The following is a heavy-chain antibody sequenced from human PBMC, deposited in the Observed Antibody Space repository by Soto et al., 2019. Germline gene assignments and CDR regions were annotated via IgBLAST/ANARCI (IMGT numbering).Heavy chain of an antibody. Sequence: SETLSLTCAVYGVSFSGYYWTWSLQPPGTGLEWIGEINHSGSTNYNPSLKSRVTISVDTSKNQFSLKLTSVTAADTAVYYCAIALGDTYGQLPNDYWGQRTLVRVSS. V-gene: IGHV4-34*01. J-gene: IGHJ4*02. CDR3: AIALGDTYGQLPNDY. CDR1: GVSFSGYY. CDR2: INHSGST. D-gene: IGHD3-16*01.